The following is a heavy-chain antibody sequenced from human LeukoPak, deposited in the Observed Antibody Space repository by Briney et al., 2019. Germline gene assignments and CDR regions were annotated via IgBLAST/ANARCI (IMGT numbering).Heavy chain of an antibody. CDR2: IYSGGST. V-gene: IGHV3-53*01. J-gene: IGHJ4*02. CDR1: GFTVSSNY. D-gene: IGHD2-21*01. CDR3: ARDFFPIVDSTWYEIGY. Sequence: GGSLRLSCAASGFTVSSNYMSWVRQAPGKGLEWVSVIYSGGSTYYADSVKGRFTISRDNSKNTLYLQMNSLRAEDTAVYYCARDFFPIVDSTWYEIGYWGQGTLVTVSS.